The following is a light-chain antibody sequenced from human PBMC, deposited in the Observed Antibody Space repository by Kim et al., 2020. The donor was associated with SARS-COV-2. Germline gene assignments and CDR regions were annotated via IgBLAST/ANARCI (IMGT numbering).Light chain of an antibody. CDR3: SSYTSSSTWV. Sequence: QSALTQPASVSRSPGQSITISCTGTSSDVGGYSYVSWYQQHPGKAPKLMIYDVNKRPSGVSNRFSGSKSGNTASLTISGLQAEDETDYFCSSYTSSSTWVFGGGTQLTVL. CDR2: DVN. CDR1: SSDVGGYSY. J-gene: IGLJ3*02. V-gene: IGLV2-14*03.